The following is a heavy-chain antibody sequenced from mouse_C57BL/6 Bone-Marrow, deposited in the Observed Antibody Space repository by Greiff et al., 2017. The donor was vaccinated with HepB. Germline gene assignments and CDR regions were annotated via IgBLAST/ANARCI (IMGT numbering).Heavy chain of an antibody. Sequence: QVQLQQPGAELVRPGSSVKLSCKASGYTFTSYWMDWVKQRPGQGLEWIGNIYPSDSETHYNQKFKDKATLTVDKSSSTAYMQLSSLTSEDSAVYYCARLIYYDYLDYWGQGTTLTVSS. J-gene: IGHJ2*01. CDR2: IYPSDSET. V-gene: IGHV1-61*01. CDR3: ARLIYYDYLDY. CDR1: GYTFTSYW. D-gene: IGHD2-4*01.